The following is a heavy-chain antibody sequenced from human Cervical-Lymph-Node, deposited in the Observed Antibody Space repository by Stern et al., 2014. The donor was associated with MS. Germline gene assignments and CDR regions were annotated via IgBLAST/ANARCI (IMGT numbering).Heavy chain of an antibody. CDR1: GYTFTSYG. J-gene: IGHJ3*02. D-gene: IGHD3-9*01. CDR2: ISAYNGNT. Sequence: VQLXXXGAEVKKPGASVKVSCKASGYTFTSYGISWVRQAPGQGLEWMGWISAYNGNTNYAQKLQGRVTMTTDTSTSTAYMELRXLXSDDTAVYYCARDCKLRYFDPTSRXXFDIWGQGTMVTVSS. V-gene: IGHV1-18*04. CDR3: ARDCKLRYFDPTSRXXFDI.